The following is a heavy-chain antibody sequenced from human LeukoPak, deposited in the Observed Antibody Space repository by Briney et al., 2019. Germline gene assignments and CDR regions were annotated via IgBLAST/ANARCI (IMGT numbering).Heavy chain of an antibody. CDR3: ARLPAIPDY. CDR2: ISKDGSDT. D-gene: IGHD2-2*01. J-gene: IGHJ4*02. Sequence: GGSLRLACAASGFTFSSYAMFWVRQAPGKGLEWVTIISKDGSDTFYADSVKGRFTISRDNSKNTLYLQMNSLRAEDTAVYYCARLPAIPDYWGQGTLVTVSS. CDR1: GFTFSSYA. V-gene: IGHV3-30-3*01.